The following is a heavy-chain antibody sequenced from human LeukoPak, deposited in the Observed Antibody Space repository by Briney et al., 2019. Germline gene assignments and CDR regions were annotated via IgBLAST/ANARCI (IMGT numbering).Heavy chain of an antibody. CDR2: INQDGSEK. Sequence: GGSLRLSCAASGFTFTTYYMSWVRQAPGKGLEWVASINQDGSEKHYLDSVKGRFTISRDNAKSSLSLQMNTLRVEDTAVYYCAKDGVGVSTMPFDYWGQGTLVTVSS. V-gene: IGHV3-7*01. CDR3: AKDGVGVSTMPFDY. CDR1: GFTFTTYY. J-gene: IGHJ4*02. D-gene: IGHD5/OR15-5a*01.